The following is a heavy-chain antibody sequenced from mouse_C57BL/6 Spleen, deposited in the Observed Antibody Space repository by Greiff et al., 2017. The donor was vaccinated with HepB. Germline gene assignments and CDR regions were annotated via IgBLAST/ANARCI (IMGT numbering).Heavy chain of an antibody. CDR1: GFTFSSYA. CDR2: ISDGGSYT. CDR3: ARGGDSNYLDY. Sequence: EVKLVESGGGLVKPGGSLKLSCAASGFTFSSYAMSWVRQTPEKRLEWVATISDGGSYTYYPDNVKGRFTISRDNAKNNLYLQMSHLKSEDTAMYYCARGGDSNYLDYWGQGTTLTVSS. J-gene: IGHJ2*01. D-gene: IGHD2-5*01. V-gene: IGHV5-4*03.